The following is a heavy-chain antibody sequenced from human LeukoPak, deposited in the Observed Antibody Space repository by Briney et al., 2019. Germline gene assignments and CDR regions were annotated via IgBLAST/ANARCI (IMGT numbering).Heavy chain of an antibody. V-gene: IGHV3-33*01. Sequence: GGSLRLSCAASGFTFSSYGMHWVRQAPGKGLEWVAVIWYDGSNKYYADSVKGRFTISRDNSKNTLYLRMNSLRAEGTAVYYRARDPPPTGLDAFDIWGQGTMVTVSS. CDR2: IWYDGSNK. CDR1: GFTFSSYG. J-gene: IGHJ3*02. CDR3: ARDPPPTGLDAFDI. D-gene: IGHD1-14*01.